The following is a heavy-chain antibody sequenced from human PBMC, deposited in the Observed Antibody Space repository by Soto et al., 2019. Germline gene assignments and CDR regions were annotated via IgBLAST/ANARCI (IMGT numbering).Heavy chain of an antibody. CDR2: ISSSSSYI. CDR1: GFTFSSYS. D-gene: IGHD3-10*01. J-gene: IGHJ5*02. V-gene: IGHV3-21*01. CDR3: ARDLGPRAFWFDP. Sequence: AGGSLRLSCAASGFTFSSYSMNWVRQAPGKGLEWVSSISSSSSYIYYADSVKGRFTISRANAKNSLYLQMNSLRAEDTAVYYCARDLGPRAFWFDPWGQGTLVTVSS.